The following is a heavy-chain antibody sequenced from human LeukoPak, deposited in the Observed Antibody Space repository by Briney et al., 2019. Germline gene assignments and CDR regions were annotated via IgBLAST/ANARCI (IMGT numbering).Heavy chain of an antibody. CDR2: IYTSGST. CDR1: GGSISSGSYY. V-gene: IGHV4-61*02. Sequence: SETLSLTCTVSGGSISSGSYYWSWIRQPAGKGLEWIGRIYTSGSTNYNPSLKSRVTISVDTSKNQFSLKLSSVTAADTAVYYCAGPAGSDAFDIWGQGTMVTVSS. CDR3: AGPAGSDAFDI. D-gene: IGHD2-2*01. J-gene: IGHJ3*02.